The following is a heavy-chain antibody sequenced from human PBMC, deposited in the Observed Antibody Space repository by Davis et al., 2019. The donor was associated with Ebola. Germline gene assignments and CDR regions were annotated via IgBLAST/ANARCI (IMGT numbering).Heavy chain of an antibody. CDR1: GGSISSGGYY. CDR2: IHDSGST. CDR3: ARDETYYDFWSGYYHYYYGMDV. Sequence: MPSETLSLTCTVSGGSISSGGYYWTWIRQHPGKGLEWIGYIHDSGSTFYNPSLKSRVTISLDRSKNQFSLKLSPVTAADTAVYYCARDETYYDFWSGYYHYYYGMDVWGQGTTVTVSS. J-gene: IGHJ6*02. V-gene: IGHV4-31*03. D-gene: IGHD3-3*01.